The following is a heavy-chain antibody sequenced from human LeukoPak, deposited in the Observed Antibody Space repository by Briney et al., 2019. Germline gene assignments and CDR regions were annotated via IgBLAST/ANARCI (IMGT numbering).Heavy chain of an antibody. D-gene: IGHD3-3*01. Sequence: PGGSLRLSCAASGFTFSSYSMNWVRQAPGKGLEWVSSISSSSSYIYYADSVKGRFTISRDNAKNSLYLQMNSLRAEDTAVYYCARASYYDFWSGYYHYWGQGTLVTVSS. V-gene: IGHV3-21*01. CDR2: ISSSSSYI. CDR3: ARASYYDFWSGYYHY. J-gene: IGHJ4*02. CDR1: GFTFSSYS.